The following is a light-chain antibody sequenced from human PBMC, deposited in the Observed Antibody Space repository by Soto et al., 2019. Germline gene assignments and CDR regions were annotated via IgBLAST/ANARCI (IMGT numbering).Light chain of an antibody. CDR3: QQYNNWPRT. CDR2: GAS. J-gene: IGKJ1*01. CDR1: QSVSSN. V-gene: IGKV3-15*01. Sequence: EIVMTQSPATLSVSPGERATLYRRASQSVSSNLAWYQQKPGQAPRLLIYGASTRATGIPARFSGSGSGTEFTLTISSLQSEDFAVYYCQQYNNWPRTFGQGTKVDIK.